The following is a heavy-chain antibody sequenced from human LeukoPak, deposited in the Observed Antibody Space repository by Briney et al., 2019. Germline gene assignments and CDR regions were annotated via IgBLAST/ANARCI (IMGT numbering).Heavy chain of an antibody. CDR2: ISWNSGSI. V-gene: IGHV3-9*01. Sequence: PGGSLRLSCAASGFTFDDYAMHWVRQAPGKGLEWVSGISWNSGSIGYADSVKGRFTISRDNAKNSLYLQMNSLRAEDTALYYCAKEGDDGEGFDYWGQGTLVTASS. CDR1: GFTFDDYA. CDR3: AKEGDDGEGFDY. J-gene: IGHJ4*02. D-gene: IGHD3-10*01.